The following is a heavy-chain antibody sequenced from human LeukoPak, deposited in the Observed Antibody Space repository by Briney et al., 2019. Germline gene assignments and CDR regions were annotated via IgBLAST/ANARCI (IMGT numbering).Heavy chain of an antibody. J-gene: IGHJ4*02. CDR3: ARTPYDFWSGYYSYYFDY. CDR2: INPNSGGT. Sequence: WASVKVSCKASGYTFTGYYMHWVRQAPGQGLEWMGWINPNSGGTNYAQNFQGRVTMTRDTSISTAYMELRSLRSDDTAVYYCARTPYDFWSGYYSYYFDYWGQGTLVTVSS. CDR1: GYTFTGYY. V-gene: IGHV1-2*02. D-gene: IGHD3-3*01.